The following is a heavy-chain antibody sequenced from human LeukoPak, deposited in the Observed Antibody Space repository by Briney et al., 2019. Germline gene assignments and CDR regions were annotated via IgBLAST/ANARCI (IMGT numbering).Heavy chain of an antibody. D-gene: IGHD5-24*01. V-gene: IGHV1-2*02. CDR1: GYTFTGYY. CDR3: ARATELPPSFFRDGYNGAFDI. Sequence: ASVKVSCKASGYTFTGYYMHWVRQAPGRGLEWMGWINPNSGGTNYAQKFQGRVTMTRDTSISTAYMELSRLRSDDTAVYYCARATELPPSFFRDGYNGAFDIWGQGTMVTVSS. CDR2: INPNSGGT. J-gene: IGHJ3*02.